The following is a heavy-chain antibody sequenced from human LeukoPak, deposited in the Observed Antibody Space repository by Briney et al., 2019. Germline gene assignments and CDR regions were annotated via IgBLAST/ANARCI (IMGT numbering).Heavy chain of an antibody. Sequence: SGTLSLTCAVSGDSIASPTWWSWVRQAPEKGLEWIGEIDHSGSTNYNPSLRSRVTISVDKSKSHFSLRLSSVTVADTAVYFCARSHSMARGIIDFYGLDVWGQGTTVAVSS. CDR3: ARSHSMARGIIDFYGLDV. J-gene: IGHJ6*02. CDR1: GDSIASPTW. CDR2: IDHSGST. D-gene: IGHD3-10*01. V-gene: IGHV4-4*02.